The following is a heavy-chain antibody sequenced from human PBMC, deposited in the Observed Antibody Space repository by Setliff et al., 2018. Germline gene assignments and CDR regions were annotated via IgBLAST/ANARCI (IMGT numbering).Heavy chain of an antibody. Sequence: ASVKVSCKTSGYTFTNYGINWVRQAPGQGLEWMGWNSAYAQKFQGRVTMTTDTSTNTKYMELRSLGSDDTAVYYCARDSHQWDPLYFDSWGQGTLVTVSS. J-gene: IGHJ4*02. CDR3: ARDSHQWDPLYFDS. CDR1: GYTFTNYG. D-gene: IGHD1-26*01. V-gene: IGHV1-18*01. CDR2: NSA.